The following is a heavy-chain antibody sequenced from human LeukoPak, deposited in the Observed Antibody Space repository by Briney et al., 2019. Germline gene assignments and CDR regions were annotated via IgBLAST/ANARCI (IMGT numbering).Heavy chain of an antibody. CDR3: ARGSPLSGYAQPFDY. Sequence: GASVKVSCKASGYTFTGYYMHWVRQAPGQGLEWMGWISAYNGNTNYAQKLQGRVTMTTDTSTSTAYMELRSLRSDDTAVYYCARGSPLSGYAQPFDYWGQGTLVTVSS. CDR1: GYTFTGYY. V-gene: IGHV1-18*04. CDR2: ISAYNGNT. J-gene: IGHJ4*02. D-gene: IGHD3-22*01.